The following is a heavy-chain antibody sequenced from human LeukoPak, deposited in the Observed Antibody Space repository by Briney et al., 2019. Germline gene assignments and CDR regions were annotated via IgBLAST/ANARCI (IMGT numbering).Heavy chain of an antibody. J-gene: IGHJ4*02. CDR2: VHLSGRT. CDR3: AREGGPYRPLDY. V-gene: IGHV4-4*02. CDR1: GGPISSTNW. Sequence: SGTLSLTCGVSGGPISSTNWWTWVRQPPGEGLEWIGEVHLSGRTNYNPSLESRVTMSVDMSENHISLKLTSVTAADTAVYYCAREGGPYRPLDYSGQGTLVTVSS.